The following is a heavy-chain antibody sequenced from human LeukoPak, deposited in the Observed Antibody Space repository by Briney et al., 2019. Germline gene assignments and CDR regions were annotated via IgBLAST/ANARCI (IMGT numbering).Heavy chain of an antibody. D-gene: IGHD6-19*01. J-gene: IGHJ4*02. CDR2: ISYDGSNK. CDR3: AKEGESSGWYFAFVDY. Sequence: PGRSLRLSCAASGFTFSSYGMHWVRQAPGKGLEWVAVISYDGSNKYYADSVKGRFTISRDNSKNTLYLQMNSLRAEDTAVYYCAKEGESSGWYFAFVDYWGQGTLVTVSS. V-gene: IGHV3-30*18. CDR1: GFTFSSYG.